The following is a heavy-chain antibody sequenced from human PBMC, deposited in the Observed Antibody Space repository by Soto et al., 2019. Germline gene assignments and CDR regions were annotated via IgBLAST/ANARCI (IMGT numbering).Heavy chain of an antibody. CDR1: GFTFSSYA. Sequence: PGGSLRLSCAASGFTFSSYAMHWVRQAPGKGLEWVAVISYDGSNKYYADSVKGRFTISRDNSKNTLYLQMNSLRAEDTAVYYCARGITGTHKRLDYWGQGTLVTVSS. D-gene: IGHD1-20*01. V-gene: IGHV3-30-3*01. J-gene: IGHJ4*02. CDR2: ISYDGSNK. CDR3: ARGITGTHKRLDY.